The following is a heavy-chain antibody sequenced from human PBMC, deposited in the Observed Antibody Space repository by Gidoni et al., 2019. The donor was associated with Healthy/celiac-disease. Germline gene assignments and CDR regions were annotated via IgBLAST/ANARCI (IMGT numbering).Heavy chain of an antibody. Sequence: EVQLLESGGGLVQPAGSLRLSCAASGFTFSSYAMSWVRQAPGKGLEWVSAISGSGGSTYYADSVKGRFTISRDNSKNTLYLQMNSLRAEDTAVYYCAKIPVVVVAATWPFDYWGQGTLVTVSS. V-gene: IGHV3-23*01. CDR2: ISGSGGST. CDR1: GFTFSSYA. J-gene: IGHJ4*02. CDR3: AKIPVVVVAATWPFDY. D-gene: IGHD2-15*01.